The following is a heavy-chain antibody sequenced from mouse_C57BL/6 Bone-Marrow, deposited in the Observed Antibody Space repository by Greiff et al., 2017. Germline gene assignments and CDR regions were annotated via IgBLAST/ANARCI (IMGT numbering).Heavy chain of an antibody. CDR1: GYSFTGYF. CDR2: INPYNGDT. V-gene: IGHV1-20*01. J-gene: IGHJ2*01. Sequence: EVQLQQSGPELVKPGDSVKISCKASGYSFTGYFMNWVMQSHGKSLEWIGRINPYNGDTLYNQKFQGKATLTVDKSSSTAHMELRSLTSEDSAVYYCARGYYGSSSYYFDYWCQGTTLTVSS. D-gene: IGHD1-1*01. CDR3: ARGYYGSSSYYFDY.